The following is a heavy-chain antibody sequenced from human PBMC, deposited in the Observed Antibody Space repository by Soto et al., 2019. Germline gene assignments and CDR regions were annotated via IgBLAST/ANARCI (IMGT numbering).Heavy chain of an antibody. CDR2: IYDSGST. J-gene: IGHJ6*02. Sequence: SETLSLTCAVSGDSISRGGYPWTWIRQPPGKALEWIGNIYDSGSTSYNPSLKSRVTMSVDTSKNQFSLRLTSVTAADTAVYFCARGSSSYYDYGMDVWGQGTTVT. V-gene: IGHV4-30-2*01. CDR1: GDSISRGGYP. CDR3: ARGSSSYYDYGMDV. D-gene: IGHD6-6*01.